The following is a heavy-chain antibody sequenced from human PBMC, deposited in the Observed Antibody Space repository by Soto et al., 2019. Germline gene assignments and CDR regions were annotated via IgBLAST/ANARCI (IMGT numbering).Heavy chain of an antibody. J-gene: IGHJ4*02. CDR3: AKPGYLEQWLVRGYFDY. CDR1: GFTFSSYA. Sequence: GGALRLSSAASGFTFSSYAMSWVRQAPGKGLEWVSAISSSGDTTHYADSVKGRFIISRDNSKNTLYLQMNSLRAEDTAVYYCAKPGYLEQWLVRGYFDYWGQGTIVTVSS. CDR2: ISSSGDTT. D-gene: IGHD6-19*01. V-gene: IGHV3-23*01.